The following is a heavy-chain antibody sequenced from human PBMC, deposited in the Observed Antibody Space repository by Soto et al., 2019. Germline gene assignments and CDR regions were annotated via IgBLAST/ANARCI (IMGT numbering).Heavy chain of an antibody. CDR1: GGSISSYY. Sequence: SETLSLTCTVSGGSISSYYWSWIRQPPGKGLEWIGYIYYSGSTNYNPSLKSRFTIDRDNSENTLYLQMNSLRAEDTAVYYCVRADSLMDFYFDCWGQGALVTVSS. CDR3: VRADSLMDFYFDC. D-gene: IGHD2-2*03. J-gene: IGHJ4*02. CDR2: IYYSGST. V-gene: IGHV4-59*12.